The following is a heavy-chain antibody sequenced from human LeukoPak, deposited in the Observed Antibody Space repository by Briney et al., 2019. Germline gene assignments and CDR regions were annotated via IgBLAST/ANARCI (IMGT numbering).Heavy chain of an antibody. J-gene: IGHJ4*02. CDR3: AKDQAVEYGGSYSGDYYFDY. CDR2: ISWNSGSI. V-gene: IGHV3-9*01. D-gene: IGHD1-26*01. CDR1: GFTFDDYA. Sequence: PGGSLRLSCAASGFTFDDYAMHWVRQAPGKGLEWVSGISWNSGSIGYADSVKGRFTISRDNSKNTLYLQMNSLRAEDTAVYYCAKDQAVEYGGSYSGDYYFDYWGQGTLVTVSS.